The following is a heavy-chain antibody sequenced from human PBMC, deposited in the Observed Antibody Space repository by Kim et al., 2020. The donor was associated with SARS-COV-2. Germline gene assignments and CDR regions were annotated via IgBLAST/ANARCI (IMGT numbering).Heavy chain of an antibody. CDR3: VRDGTPMVPPNGMDV. D-gene: IGHD5-18*01. CDR1: GGSIRNNYYY. J-gene: IGHJ6*02. CDR2: IYYSGTT. Sequence: SETLSLTCTVSGGSIRNNYYYWSWIRQHPGKGLEWIGYIYYSGTTYYNPSLKSRVIVSLDTSKNQFSLNLSSVTAADTAVYYCVRDGTPMVPPNGMDVWGQGTTVTVS. V-gene: IGHV4-31*03.